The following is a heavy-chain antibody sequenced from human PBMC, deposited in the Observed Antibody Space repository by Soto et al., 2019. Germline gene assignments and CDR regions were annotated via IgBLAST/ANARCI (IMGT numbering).Heavy chain of an antibody. CDR2: IYYTGTT. Sequence: KPSETLSLTCTVSGGSISSYDCSWIRQPPGKGLEWIASIYYTGTTNYNPSLGTRVTISIDAPENQFSLKLSSVTAADTAVYYCARDTLLKGMFDFWGQGTLVTVYS. CDR3: ARDTLLKGMFDF. J-gene: IGHJ4*02. CDR1: GGSISSYD. V-gene: IGHV4-59*01.